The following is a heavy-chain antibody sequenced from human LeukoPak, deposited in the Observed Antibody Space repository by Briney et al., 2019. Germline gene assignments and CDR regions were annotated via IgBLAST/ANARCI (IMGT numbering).Heavy chain of an antibody. D-gene: IGHD6-13*01. J-gene: IGHJ5*02. V-gene: IGHV3-33*01. CDR3: ARAPRGYCWFDP. CDR2: IWHDGNNK. Sequence: PGRSLKLSCAASGFTLSSYGMHWVRQAPGKGLEWVAVIWHDGNNKYYADSVKGRFTISRDNSKNTVYLQMNSLRAEDTAIYYCARAPRGYCWFDPWGQGTLDTVSS. CDR1: GFTLSSYG.